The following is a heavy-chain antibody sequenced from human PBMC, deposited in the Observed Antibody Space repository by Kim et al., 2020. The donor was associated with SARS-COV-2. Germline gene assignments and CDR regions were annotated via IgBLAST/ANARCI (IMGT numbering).Heavy chain of an antibody. V-gene: IGHV1-69*02. Sequence: YAQKFQGRVTITADKSTSTAYMELSSLRSEDTAVYYCARYDSSGYYAFDIWGQGTMVTVSS. D-gene: IGHD3-22*01. J-gene: IGHJ3*02. CDR3: ARYDSSGYYAFDI.